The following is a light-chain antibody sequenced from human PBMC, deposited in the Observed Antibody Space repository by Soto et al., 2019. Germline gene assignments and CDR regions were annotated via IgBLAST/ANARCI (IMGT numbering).Light chain of an antibody. J-gene: IGKJ5*01. Sequence: EIVLTQSPATLSLSPGERATLSVRASQSVSSYLAWYQQKPGQAPRLLIYDASNRATGIPARFSGSGSGTDFTLTISSLEPEDFAVYDCQQRSNWPPSTFAQGTRLEIK. CDR3: QQRSNWPPST. CDR1: QSVSSY. V-gene: IGKV3-11*01. CDR2: DAS.